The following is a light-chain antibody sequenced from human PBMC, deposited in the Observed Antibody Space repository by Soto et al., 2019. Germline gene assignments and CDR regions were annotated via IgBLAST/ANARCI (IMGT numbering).Light chain of an antibody. Sequence: IVLSRSPATLSLSPVEIATLSFRASQSVSSNLAWYQQIPGQAPRLLIYDASTRATGIPARFSGSGSGTEFTLTINRMEPEDFAVYYCQQYGSSPPDTFGQGTRLEIK. CDR1: QSVSSN. V-gene: IGKV3-20*01. CDR3: QQYGSSPPDT. J-gene: IGKJ5*01. CDR2: DAS.